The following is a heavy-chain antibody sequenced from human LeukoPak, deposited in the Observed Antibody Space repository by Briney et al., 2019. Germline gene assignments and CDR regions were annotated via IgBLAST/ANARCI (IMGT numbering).Heavy chain of an antibody. CDR3: ARDRRWTNDWVFDY. CDR1: GFTFSSYW. Sequence: PGGSLRLSCAASGFTFSSYWMSWVRQAPGKGLEWVANIKQDGSEKYYVDSVKGRFTISRDNAKNSLYLQMNSLRAEDTAVYYCARDRRWTNDWVFDYWGQGTLVTVSS. CDR2: IKQDGSEK. D-gene: IGHD1/OR15-1a*01. V-gene: IGHV3-7*01. J-gene: IGHJ4*02.